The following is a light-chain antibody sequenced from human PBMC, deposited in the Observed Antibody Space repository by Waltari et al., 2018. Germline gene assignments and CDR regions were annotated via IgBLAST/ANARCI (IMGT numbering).Light chain of an antibody. CDR2: DDY. CDR3: QVWDGSSDHYV. CDR1: KIASKR. J-gene: IGLJ1*01. Sequence: SYVLTQPPSVSVAPGKTARITCGGNKIASKRVHWYQQRAGQAPVLVVNDDYDRPSGIPGRFSGAKSGNTATLTISGVEAGDEADYSCQVWDGSSDHYVFGTGTKVTVL. V-gene: IGLV3-21*03.